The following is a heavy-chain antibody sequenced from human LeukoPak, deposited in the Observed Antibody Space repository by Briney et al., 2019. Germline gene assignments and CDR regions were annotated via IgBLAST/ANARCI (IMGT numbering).Heavy chain of an antibody. D-gene: IGHD2-2*01. J-gene: IGHJ6*03. CDR3: ARSQQDIVVVPAALDYYYYYMDV. CDR1: GYAFSAYY. V-gene: IGHV1-2*02. Sequence: ASVKVSCKASGYAFSAYYMHWVRQAPGQGLEWMGWINPNSGGTNYAQKFQGRVTMTRDTSISTAYMELSRLRSDDTAVYYCARSQQDIVVVPAALDYYYYYMDVWGKGTTVTISS. CDR2: INPNSGGT.